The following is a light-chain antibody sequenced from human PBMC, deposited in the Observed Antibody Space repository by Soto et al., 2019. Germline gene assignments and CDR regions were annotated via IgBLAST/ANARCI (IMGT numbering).Light chain of an antibody. V-gene: IGLV2-14*01. CDR1: SSDVGGYNY. CDR3: SSYTSSFYV. J-gene: IGLJ1*01. Sequence: QSVLTQPASVSGSPGQSITISCTGTSSDVGGYNYVSWYQQHPGKAPKLMIYDVSNRPSGVSNRFSGSKSGNTASLTISGLQDEDEADYYCSSYTSSFYVFGTGTKVTVL. CDR2: DVS.